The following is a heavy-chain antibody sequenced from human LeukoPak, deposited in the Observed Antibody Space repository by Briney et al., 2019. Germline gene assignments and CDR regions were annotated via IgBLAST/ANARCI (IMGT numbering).Heavy chain of an antibody. CDR3: ARSGSGNYIYYYYYMDV. CDR1: GGSFSGYY. V-gene: IGHV4-34*01. J-gene: IGHJ6*03. CDR2: INHSGST. Sequence: SETLSLTCAVYGGSFSGYYWSWIRQPPGKGLEWIEEINHSGSTNYNPSLKSRVTISVDTSKNQFSLKLSSVTAADTAMYYCARSGSGNYIYYYYYMDVWGKGTTVTISS. D-gene: IGHD3-10*01.